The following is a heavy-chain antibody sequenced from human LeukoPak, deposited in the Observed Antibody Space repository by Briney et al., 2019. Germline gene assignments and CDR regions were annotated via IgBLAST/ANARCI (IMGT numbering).Heavy chain of an antibody. J-gene: IGHJ6*03. V-gene: IGHV1-2*02. D-gene: IGHD2-2*01. CDR3: ARADCSSTSCYGYYYYYYMDV. CDR2: INPNSGGT. CDR1: GYTFTGYY. Sequence: ASVKVSCKASGYTFTGYYMHWVRQAPGQGLEWMGWINPNSGGTNYAQKFQGRVTMTRDTSISTAYMELSRLRSDDTAVYHCARADCSSTSCYGYYYYYYMDVWGKGTTVTISS.